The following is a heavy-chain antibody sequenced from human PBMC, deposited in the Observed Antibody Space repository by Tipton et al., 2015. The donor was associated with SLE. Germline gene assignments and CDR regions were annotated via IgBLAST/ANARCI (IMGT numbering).Heavy chain of an antibody. D-gene: IGHD6-13*01. CDR1: GASISSHY. J-gene: IGHJ5*02. Sequence: TLSLTCTVSGASISSHYWSWIRQPPGKGLEWIGYIYYSGSTKYNPPLRSRVTISVDKSKNQFSLNLSSVTTADTAVYYCARRYSSSWYYNYFDPWGPGTLVTVSS. CDR3: ARRYSSSWYYNYFDP. V-gene: IGHV4-59*11. CDR2: IYYSGST.